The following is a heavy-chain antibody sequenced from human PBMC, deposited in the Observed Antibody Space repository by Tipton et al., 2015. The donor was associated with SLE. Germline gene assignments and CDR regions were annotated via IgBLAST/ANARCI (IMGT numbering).Heavy chain of an antibody. D-gene: IGHD3-10*01. CDR1: GGSFSGYN. CDR3: ARGGNAFDI. J-gene: IGHJ3*02. CDR2: IKHSGST. V-gene: IGHV4-34*01. Sequence: TLSLTCAVYGGSFSGYNWSWVRQPPREGVGWIGEIKHSGSTNYNPSPPRRVTISVDTAKNQFSLKLSSVTAADTAVYYCARGGNAFDIWGQGTMVTVSS.